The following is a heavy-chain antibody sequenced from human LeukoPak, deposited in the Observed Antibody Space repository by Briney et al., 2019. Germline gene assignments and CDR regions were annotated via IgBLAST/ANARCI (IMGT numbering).Heavy chain of an antibody. V-gene: IGHV1-8*01. CDR3: AVRGRITFGGVIATFDP. CDR2: MNPNSGNT. CDR1: GYTFTSYD. J-gene: IGHJ5*02. D-gene: IGHD3-16*02. Sequence: ASVKVSCKASGYTFTSYDINWVRQATGQGLEWMGWMNPNSGNTGYAQKFQGRVTMTRNTSISTAYMELSSLRFEDTAVYYCAVRGRITFGGVIATFDPWGQGTLVTVSS.